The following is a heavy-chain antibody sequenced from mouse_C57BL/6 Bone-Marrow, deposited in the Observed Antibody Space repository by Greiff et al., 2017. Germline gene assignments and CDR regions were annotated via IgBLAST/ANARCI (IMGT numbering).Heavy chain of an antibody. Sequence: EVQLQQSGPELVKPGDSVKISCKASGYSFTGYFMNWVMQSHGKSLEWIGRINPYNGDTFYNQKFKGKATLTVDKSSSTAHMELRSLTSEDSAVYYCARRAANWVFADWGQGTLVTVSA. D-gene: IGHD4-1*01. CDR3: ARRAANWVFAD. CDR1: GYSFTGYF. V-gene: IGHV1-20*01. J-gene: IGHJ3*01. CDR2: INPYNGDT.